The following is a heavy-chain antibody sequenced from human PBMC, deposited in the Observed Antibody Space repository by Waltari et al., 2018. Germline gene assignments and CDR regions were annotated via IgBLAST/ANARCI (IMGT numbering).Heavy chain of an antibody. V-gene: IGHV4-39*01. CDR2: IDYSGST. CDR3: ARRRTTVTTYYFDY. CDR1: GGSLSSSGYY. Sequence: QLQLQESGPGLVKPSKTLSLTCTVSGGSLSSSGYYWGWIRQPPGKGLEWIGSIDYSGSTYYNPSLQSRVTISVDTSKNQFSLKLSSVTAADTAVFFCARRRTTVTTYYFDYWGQGTLVTVSS. J-gene: IGHJ4*02. D-gene: IGHD4-17*01.